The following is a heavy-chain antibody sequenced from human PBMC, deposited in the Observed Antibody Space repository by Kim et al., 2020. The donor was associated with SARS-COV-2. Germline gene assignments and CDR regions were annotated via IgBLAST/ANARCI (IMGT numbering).Heavy chain of an antibody. V-gene: IGHV3-9*01. J-gene: IGHJ4*02. Sequence: GGSLRLSCAVSGLPFEDFAMHWVRQVPGKGLEWVSSISSNSGRINYADSVKGRFTISRDNAKNSVYLQMDSLRDEDTAFYYCAESFQQLGPLGYWGQGILVTVSS. CDR2: ISSNSGRI. CDR3: AESFQQLGPLGY. CDR1: GLPFEDFA. D-gene: IGHD6-13*01.